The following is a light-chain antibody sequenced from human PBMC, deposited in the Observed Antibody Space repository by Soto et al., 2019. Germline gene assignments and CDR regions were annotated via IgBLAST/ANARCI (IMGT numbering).Light chain of an antibody. CDR1: QSVSNNF. Sequence: EIVMTQSPATLSVSPGERATLSCRASQSVSNNFLAWYQQKPGQAPRLLIYDASSRATGIPDRFSGSGSGTDFTLTISRLEPEDFAVYYCQQYGSSPTFGGGTKVDIK. CDR2: DAS. J-gene: IGKJ4*01. CDR3: QQYGSSPT. V-gene: IGKV3-20*01.